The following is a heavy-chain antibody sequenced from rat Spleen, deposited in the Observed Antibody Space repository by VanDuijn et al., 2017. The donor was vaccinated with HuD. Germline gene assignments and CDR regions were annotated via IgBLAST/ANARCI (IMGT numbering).Heavy chain of an antibody. Sequence: EVQLVESGGGLVQPGRSLKLSCVASGFTFNNYWMTWIRQAPGKGLEWVASITNAAGKVHYPDSVKGRFTISRDNAKSSLYLQMNSLKSEDTATYYCARWGTSFDYWGQGVMVTVSS. J-gene: IGHJ2*01. CDR2: ITNAAGKV. D-gene: IGHD1-10*01. CDR1: GFTFNNYW. CDR3: ARWGTSFDY. V-gene: IGHV5-31*01.